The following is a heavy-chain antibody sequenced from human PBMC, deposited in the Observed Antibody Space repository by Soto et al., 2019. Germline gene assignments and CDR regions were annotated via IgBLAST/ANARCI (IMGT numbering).Heavy chain of an antibody. V-gene: IGHV1-46*03. J-gene: IGHJ4*02. Sequence: QVQLVQSGAEVKKPGASVKVSCKASGYTFTSYYIHWVRQAPGQGLEWMGIISPSGGTTSYAQKFQGRVTMTRDTSTSTVYMELSSLRSEDTAVYYCAGVLAAAGPWFDYWGQGTLVTVSS. CDR1: GYTFTSYY. D-gene: IGHD6-13*01. CDR3: AGVLAAAGPWFDY. CDR2: ISPSGGTT.